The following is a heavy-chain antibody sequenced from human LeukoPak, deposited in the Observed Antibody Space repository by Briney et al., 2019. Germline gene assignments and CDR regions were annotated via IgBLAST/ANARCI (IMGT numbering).Heavy chain of an antibody. J-gene: IGHJ4*02. V-gene: IGHV4-59*01. CDR2: IHYTGSI. D-gene: IGHD2-15*01. Sequence: PSETLSLTCSVSGGSISGYFWTWIRQSPGKGLEWIGFIHYTGSINYNPSLKSRVTMSVDTSKNHFSLKLTSVTAADSAVYYCARNFCTGGSCYINDDWGQGTLVTVSS. CDR3: ARNFCTGGSCYINDD. CDR1: GGSISGYF.